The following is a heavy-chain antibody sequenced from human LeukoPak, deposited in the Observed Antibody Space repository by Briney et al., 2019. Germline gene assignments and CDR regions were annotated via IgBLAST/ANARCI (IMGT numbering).Heavy chain of an antibody. Sequence: PGGSLRLSCAASGFTFSNYGMHWVRQAPGKGLEWVPVISHSGGDKYYADSLKGRFTISRDNSKNALFLQMNSLRDEDTGVYYCAKDHFGSGTTMDVWGQGTTVTVSS. J-gene: IGHJ6*02. V-gene: IGHV3-30*18. CDR1: GFTFSNYG. CDR2: ISHSGGDK. D-gene: IGHD3-10*01. CDR3: AKDHFGSGTTMDV.